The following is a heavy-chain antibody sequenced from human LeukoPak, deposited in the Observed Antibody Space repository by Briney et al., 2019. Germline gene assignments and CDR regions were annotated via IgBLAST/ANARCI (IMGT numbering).Heavy chain of an antibody. Sequence: PGGSLRLSCAASGFTFSSYGMHWVRQAPGKGLEWVAVISYDGSNKYYADSVKGRFTISRDNSKNTLYLQMNSLRAEDTAVYYCAKDDGYFDAFDIWGQGTMVTVSS. CDR2: ISYDGSNK. CDR3: AKDDGYFDAFDI. V-gene: IGHV3-30*18. D-gene: IGHD3-22*01. J-gene: IGHJ3*02. CDR1: GFTFSSYG.